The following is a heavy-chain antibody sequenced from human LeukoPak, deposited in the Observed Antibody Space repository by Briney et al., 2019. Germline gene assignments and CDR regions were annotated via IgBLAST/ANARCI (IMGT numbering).Heavy chain of an antibody. CDR1: GGSISNSDYY. D-gene: IGHD4-17*01. Sequence: SETLSLTCTVSGGSISNSDYYWGWIRQPPGKGLEWIGSIYYSGTTYYNPSLKSRVTISMDRPKNQFSLKLTSVTAADTAVYYCARSRVAVTTIDWGQGTLVAVSS. V-gene: IGHV4-39*07. J-gene: IGHJ4*02. CDR2: IYYSGTT. CDR3: ARSRVAVTTID.